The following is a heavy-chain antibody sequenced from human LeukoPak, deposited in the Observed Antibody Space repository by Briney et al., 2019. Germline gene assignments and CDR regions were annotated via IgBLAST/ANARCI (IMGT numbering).Heavy chain of an antibody. J-gene: IGHJ3*02. Sequence: SSEILSLTCSVSGGSISGYYWTWIRQPAGKGLEWIGRVYTSGSTHYNPSLKTRLTMSVDTSKNQFSLKLSSVTAADTAVYYCARLITGTTTAFDIWGQGTVVTVSS. D-gene: IGHD1-7*01. CDR2: VYTSGST. V-gene: IGHV4-4*07. CDR1: GGSISGYY. CDR3: ARLITGTTTAFDI.